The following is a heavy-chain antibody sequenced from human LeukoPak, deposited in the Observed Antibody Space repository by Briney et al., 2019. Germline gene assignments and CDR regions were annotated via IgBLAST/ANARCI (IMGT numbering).Heavy chain of an antibody. V-gene: IGHV6-1*01. J-gene: IGHJ4*02. CDR3: ARSYSSGWDCEF. CDR1: GDSASSNSAA. D-gene: IGHD6-19*01. CDR2: TYYRSKWYN. Sequence: SQTLSLTSAISGDSASSNSAAWNWVRHSPSRCLEWLGRTYYRSKWYNDYALSVKSRISINPDPSKKQFSLQQNSVTPEDTAVYYCARSYSSGWDCEFWAEGTLVSVSS.